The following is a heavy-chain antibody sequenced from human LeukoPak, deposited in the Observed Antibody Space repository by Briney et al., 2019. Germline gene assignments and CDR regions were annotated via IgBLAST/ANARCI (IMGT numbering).Heavy chain of an antibody. D-gene: IGHD3-3*01. J-gene: IGHJ5*02. V-gene: IGHV1-18*01. CDR2: ISAYNGNT. CDR3: ARGPEWQQGTWFDP. CDR1: GYTFTSYG. Sequence: ASVKVSCKASGYTFTSYGISWVRQAPGQGLEWMGWISAYNGNTNYAQKLQGSVTMTRDTSTSTVYMELSSLRSEDTAVYYCARGPEWQQGTWFDPWGQGTLVTVSS.